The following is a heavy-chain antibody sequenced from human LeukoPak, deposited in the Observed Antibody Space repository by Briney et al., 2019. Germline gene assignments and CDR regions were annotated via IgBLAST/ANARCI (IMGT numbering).Heavy chain of an antibody. CDR2: IYTSGST. D-gene: IGHD6-13*01. Sequence: SETLSLTCTVSGASISSWYWSWIRQPAGKGLEWIGRIYTSGSTNYNPSLKSRVTMSVDTSKNQFSLKLSSVTAADTAVYYCARDGWYIAAAGFDPWGQGTLVTVSS. CDR1: GASISSWY. V-gene: IGHV4-4*07. J-gene: IGHJ5*02. CDR3: ARDGWYIAAAGFDP.